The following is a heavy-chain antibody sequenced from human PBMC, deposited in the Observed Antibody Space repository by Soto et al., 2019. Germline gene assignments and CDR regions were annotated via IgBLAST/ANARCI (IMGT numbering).Heavy chain of an antibody. D-gene: IGHD6-6*01. CDR2: IYYSGTT. V-gene: IGHV4-59*01. CDR3: AREGDIAARPVWFDL. Sequence: SETLSLTCTVSGGSISSYYWSWIRQPPGKGLEWIGYIYYSGTTNYNPSLKSRVTISVDTSKNQFSLKLSSVTAADTAVYYCAREGDIAARPVWFDLWGQGTLVTVSS. J-gene: IGHJ5*02. CDR1: GGSISSYY.